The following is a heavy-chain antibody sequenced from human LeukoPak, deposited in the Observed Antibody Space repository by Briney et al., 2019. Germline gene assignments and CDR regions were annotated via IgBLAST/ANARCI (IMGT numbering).Heavy chain of an antibody. Sequence: SETLSLTCTVSGGSISSYYWSWIRQPPGKGLEWLGYIYYSGSTNYNPSLKSRVTISVDTSKNQFSLKLSSVTAADTAVYYCARATMVRGVPFDWFDPWGQGTLVTVSS. D-gene: IGHD3-10*01. V-gene: IGHV4-59*01. CDR2: IYYSGST. CDR1: GGSISSYY. J-gene: IGHJ5*02. CDR3: ARATMVRGVPFDWFDP.